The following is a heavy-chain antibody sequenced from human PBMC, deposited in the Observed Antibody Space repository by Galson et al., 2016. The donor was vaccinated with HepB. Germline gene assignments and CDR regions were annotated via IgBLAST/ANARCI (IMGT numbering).Heavy chain of an antibody. CDR1: GFTFNSFG. J-gene: IGHJ4*02. CDR3: AKGGPQGTGTLDS. D-gene: IGHD1-1*01. Sequence: SPRLSCAASGFTFNSFGMHWVRQAPGKGLEWVAAIWSDGSNEHYADSVKGRFTISKDNSKNALYLQMNRLRADETAVYFCAKGGPQGTGTLDSWGQGTQVTVSS. CDR2: IWSDGSNE. V-gene: IGHV3-33*06.